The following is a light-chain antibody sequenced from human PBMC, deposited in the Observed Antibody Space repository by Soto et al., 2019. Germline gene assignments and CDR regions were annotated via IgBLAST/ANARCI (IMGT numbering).Light chain of an antibody. CDR3: CSYAGTYIFV. Sequence: QCALTQPRSVSGSPGQSVTISCTGTSSDVGAYNYVSWYQQHPGKAPKLIIYDVTQRPSGVPDRFSGSKSGNTASLTISGLQAEDEADYYCCSYAGTYIFVFGPGTKVTVL. J-gene: IGLJ1*01. CDR2: DVT. V-gene: IGLV2-11*01. CDR1: SSDVGAYNY.